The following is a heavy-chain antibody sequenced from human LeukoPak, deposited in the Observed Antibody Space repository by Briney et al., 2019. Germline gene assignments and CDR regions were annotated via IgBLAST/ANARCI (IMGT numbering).Heavy chain of an antibody. V-gene: IGHV3-7*01. CDR1: GFAFDEHG. Sequence: GGSLRLSCTASGFAFDEHGMSWVRQVPGKGLEWEANIKQDGSEKNYVDSVKGRFTISRDNAENSLFLQMNSLRVEDTAVYYCAREWQGGIAAAGTRIEGDYWGQGALVAVSS. CDR2: IKQDGSEK. CDR3: AREWQGGIAAAGTRIEGDY. J-gene: IGHJ4*02. D-gene: IGHD6-13*01.